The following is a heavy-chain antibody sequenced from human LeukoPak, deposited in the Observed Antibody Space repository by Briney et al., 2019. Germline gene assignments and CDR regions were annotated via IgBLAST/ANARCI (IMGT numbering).Heavy chain of an antibody. CDR3: ASCRDGYNYYFQWEFDY. D-gene: IGHD5-24*01. CDR1: GGSISSGVYH. CDR2: IYYTGAT. J-gene: IGHJ4*02. V-gene: IGHV4-39*01. Sequence: PSETLSLTCTVSGGSISSGVYHWGWIRQSPGEGLEWIASIYYTGATYYNPSLKSRVAISLDTSKNQFSLKLSSMTAADTAVYYCASCRDGYNYYFQWEFDYWGQGALVTVSS.